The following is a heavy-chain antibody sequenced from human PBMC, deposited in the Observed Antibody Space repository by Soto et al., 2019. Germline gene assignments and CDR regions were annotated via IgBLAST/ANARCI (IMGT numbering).Heavy chain of an antibody. V-gene: IGHV4-59*01. CDR2: IYYSGST. CDR1: GGSISSYY. J-gene: IGHJ5*02. Sequence: QVQVQESGPGLVKPSETLSLTCTVSGGSISSYYWSWIRQPPGKGLEWIGYIYYSGSTNYNPSLKSRVTISVDTSKNLFSLKLSSVTAADTAVYYCARDQPFDPWGQGTLVTVSS. CDR3: ARDQPFDP.